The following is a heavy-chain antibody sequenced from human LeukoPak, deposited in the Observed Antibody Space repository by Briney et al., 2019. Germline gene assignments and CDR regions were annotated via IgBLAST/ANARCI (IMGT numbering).Heavy chain of an antibody. J-gene: IGHJ3*02. CDR1: GGTFSSYA. D-gene: IGHD3-9*01. CDR3: ARVNYDILTGYYIPHAFDI. CDR2: ITAYNGNT. V-gene: IGHV1-18*01. Sequence: GASVKVSCKASGGTFSSYAISWVRQAPGQGLEWMGWITAYNGNTKSAQKLQDRVTMTTDTSTSTAYMELRSLRSDDTAVYYCARVNYDILTGYYIPHAFDIWGQGTMVTVSS.